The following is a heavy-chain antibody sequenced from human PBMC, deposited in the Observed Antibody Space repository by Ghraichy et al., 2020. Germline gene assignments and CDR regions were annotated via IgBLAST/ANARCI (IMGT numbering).Heavy chain of an antibody. J-gene: IGHJ4*02. Sequence: GGSLRLSCATSGFTFSDHGMSWVRQAPGKGLEWVSVISSRGSSTLYSTAVKGRFTVSRDNSKNTLFLQMNSLTADDTAIYFCAKDVGRGEDYYYFDFWGQGTLVTVSS. V-gene: IGHV3-23*01. CDR1: GFTFSDHG. CDR2: ISSRGSST. CDR3: AKDVGRGEDYYYFDF. D-gene: IGHD3-16*01.